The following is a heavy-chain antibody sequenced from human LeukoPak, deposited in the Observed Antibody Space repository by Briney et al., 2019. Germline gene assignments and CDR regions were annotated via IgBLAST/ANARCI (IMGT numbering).Heavy chain of an antibody. CDR3: AIGNRYYYYMDV. CDR2: INHSGST. J-gene: IGHJ6*03. V-gene: IGHV4-34*01. D-gene: IGHD1-1*01. CDR1: GGSFSGYY. Sequence: SETLSLTCAVYGGSFSGYYWSWIRQPPGKVLEWIGEINHSGSTNYNPSLKSRVTIPVDTSKNQFSLKLSSVTAADTAVYYCAIGNRYYYYMDVWGKGTTVTVSS.